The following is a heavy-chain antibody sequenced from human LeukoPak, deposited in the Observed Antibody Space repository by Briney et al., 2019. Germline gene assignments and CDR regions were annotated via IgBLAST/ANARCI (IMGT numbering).Heavy chain of an antibody. D-gene: IGHD6-13*01. V-gene: IGHV3-30*18. CDR1: GFTFCSYG. CDR3: AKDRSSSWSFDY. CDR2: ISYDGSSI. J-gene: IGHJ4*02. Sequence: PGGSLRLSCAASGFTFCSYGMHWVRQAPGKGLEWVAVISYDGSSIYYGDSVRGRFTISRDNSENTLYLQMNSLRAEDTAVYYCAKDRSSSWSFDYWGQGTLVTVSS.